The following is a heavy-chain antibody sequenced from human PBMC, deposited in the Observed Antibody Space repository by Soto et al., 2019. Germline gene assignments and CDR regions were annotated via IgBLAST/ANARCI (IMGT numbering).Heavy chain of an antibody. V-gene: IGHV3-9*01. CDR1: GFTFDDYA. CDR2: ISWNSGSI. D-gene: IGHD4-17*01. J-gene: IGHJ4*02. CDR3: AKDGTVTTSYYFDY. Sequence: EVQLVESGGGLVQPGRSLRLSCAASGFTFDDYAMHWVRQAPGKGLEWVSGISWNSGSIGYADAVKGRFTISRDNAKNSLYLQMNSLRAEDTDLYYCAKDGTVTTSYYFDYWGQGTLVTVSS.